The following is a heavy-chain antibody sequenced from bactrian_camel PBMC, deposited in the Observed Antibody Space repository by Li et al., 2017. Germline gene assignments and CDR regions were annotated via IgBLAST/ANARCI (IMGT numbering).Heavy chain of an antibody. Sequence: EVQLVESGGGLVQPGGSLRLSRAASGFTFSSYAMFWVRQAPGKGLEWVSTIRTGAGATDYADSVKGQFTVSRDDAKNTVYLRMDSLKPEDTAVYYCVRQVDPYDCYSGSWCYGSEIADFGDWGQGTQVT. CDR2: IRTGAGAT. V-gene: IGHV3S40*01. CDR1: GFTFSSYA. CDR3: VRQVDPYDCYSGSWCYGSEIADFGD. J-gene: IGHJ6*01. D-gene: IGHD3*01.